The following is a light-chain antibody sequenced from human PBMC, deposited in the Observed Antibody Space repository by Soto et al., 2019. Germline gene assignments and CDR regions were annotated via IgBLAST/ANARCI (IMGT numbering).Light chain of an antibody. CDR2: SNN. Sequence: QSVLSQPPSWSGTPGQRVTIPCSGSISNIGSNTVNWYQQLPVTAPKLLIYSNNQRPSGVPDRFSGSKSGTSASLAISGLQSEDELDYYCEAWDDSLNGRVFGTGTKVTVL. CDR3: EAWDDSLNGRV. V-gene: IGLV1-44*01. CDR1: ISNIGSNT. J-gene: IGLJ1*01.